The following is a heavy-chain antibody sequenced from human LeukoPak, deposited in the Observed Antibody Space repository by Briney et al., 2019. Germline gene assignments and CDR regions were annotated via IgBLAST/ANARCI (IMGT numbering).Heavy chain of an antibody. V-gene: IGHV3-30*18. Sequence: GGSLRLSCEASGFTFISYGVHWVRQAPGKGLEWVSVISYDGGNQKYADSVKGRFTISRDNSKNTVYLQLNSLRTEDTAVYYCAKDRRMMSAYYGMDVWGQGTTVIVSS. CDR2: ISYDGGNQ. CDR1: GFTFISYG. D-gene: IGHD3-16*01. J-gene: IGHJ6*02. CDR3: AKDRRMMSAYYGMDV.